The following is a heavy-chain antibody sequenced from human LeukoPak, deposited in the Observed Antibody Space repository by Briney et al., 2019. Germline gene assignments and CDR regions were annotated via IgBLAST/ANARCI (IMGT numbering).Heavy chain of an antibody. CDR1: GYSFTSYW. D-gene: IGHD6-13*01. J-gene: IGHJ5*02. V-gene: IGHV5-51*01. CDR2: IYPGDSDT. Sequence: GGSLQISCQGSGYSFTSYWIGWVRPMPGKGLEWMGIIYPGDSDTRYSPSFQGQVTIDADKSISTAYLQWSSLKASDTAMYYCASCIAAPGANWFDPWGQGTLVTVSS. CDR3: ASCIAAPGANWFDP.